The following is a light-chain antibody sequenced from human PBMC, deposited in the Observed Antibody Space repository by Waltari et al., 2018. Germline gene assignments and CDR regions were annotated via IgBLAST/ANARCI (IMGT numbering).Light chain of an antibody. CDR3: QVWDTSSDHLWV. V-gene: IGLV3-21*02. J-gene: IGLJ3*02. CDR1: KIGSKV. CDR2: DNS. Sequence: SYVLTQPPSVSVAPGQTARISCGGNKIGSKVVPGYGQKPGQAPVLVVYDNSDRPSGIPERLSGSNSGNTATLTINRVEAGDEADYYCQVWDTSSDHLWVFGGGTKLTVL.